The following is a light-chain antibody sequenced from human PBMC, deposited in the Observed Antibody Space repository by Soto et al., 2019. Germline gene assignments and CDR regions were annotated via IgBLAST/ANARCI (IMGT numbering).Light chain of an antibody. Sequence: QSVLTQPASVSGSPGQSITIFCTGTSSDVGGYNYVSWYQQHPGKAPKLMIYDVSNRPSGVSNRFSGSKSGNTASLTISGLQAEDEADYYCSSYTSSSTLEVFGTGTKVTVL. CDR2: DVS. V-gene: IGLV2-14*01. CDR1: SSDVGGYNY. J-gene: IGLJ1*01. CDR3: SSYTSSSTLEV.